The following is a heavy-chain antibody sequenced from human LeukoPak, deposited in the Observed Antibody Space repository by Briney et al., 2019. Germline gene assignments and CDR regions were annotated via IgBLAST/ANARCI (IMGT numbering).Heavy chain of an antibody. V-gene: IGHV3-23*01. Sequence: GGSLRLSCAASGFTFSSYAMSWVHQAPGKGLEWVSAISGSGGSTYYADSVKGRFTISRDNSKNTLYLQMNSLRAEDTAVYYCAKDSRYSSSSWYYYMDVWGKGTTVTVSS. CDR1: GFTFSSYA. CDR2: ISGSGGST. D-gene: IGHD6-6*01. CDR3: AKDSRYSSSSWYYYMDV. J-gene: IGHJ6*03.